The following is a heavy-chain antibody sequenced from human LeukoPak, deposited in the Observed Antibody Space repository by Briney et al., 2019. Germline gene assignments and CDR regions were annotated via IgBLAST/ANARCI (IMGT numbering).Heavy chain of an antibody. V-gene: IGHV1-69*13. CDR1: GGTFISYA. CDR3: ARDPPSWRELGREAFDI. Sequence: SVKVSCKASGGTFISYAISWVRQAPGQGGEWMGGIIPIFGTANYAQKFQCRVTITPDESTSTAYMELRSLRSEDTAVYYCARDPPSWRELGREAFDIWGQGTMVTVSS. D-gene: IGHD1-26*01. CDR2: IIPIFGTA. J-gene: IGHJ3*02.